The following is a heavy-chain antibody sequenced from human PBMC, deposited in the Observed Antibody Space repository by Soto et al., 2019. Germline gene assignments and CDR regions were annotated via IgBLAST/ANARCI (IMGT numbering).Heavy chain of an antibody. V-gene: IGHV4-34*01. CDR3: ARAVTFGGVIVAYYFDY. Sequence: TSETLSLTCAVYGGSFSGYYWSWIRQPPGKGLEWIGEINHSGSTNYNPSLKSRVTISVDTSKNQFSLKLSSVTAADTAVYYCARAVTFGGVIVAYYFDYWGQGTLVTVSS. D-gene: IGHD3-16*02. CDR1: GGSFSGYY. J-gene: IGHJ4*02. CDR2: INHSGST.